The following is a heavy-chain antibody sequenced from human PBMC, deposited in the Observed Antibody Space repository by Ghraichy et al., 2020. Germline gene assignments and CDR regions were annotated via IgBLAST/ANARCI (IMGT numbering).Heavy chain of an antibody. J-gene: IGHJ4*02. V-gene: IGHV4-39*01. CDR1: GGSISSSSYY. Sequence: SETLSLTCTVSGGSISSSSYYWGWIRQPPGKGLEWIGSIYYSGSTYYNQSLKSRVTISVDTSKNQFSLKLSSVTAADTAVYYCARELMIGYCASGSCYSGLDYWGQGTLVTVSS. D-gene: IGHD2-15*01. CDR3: ARELMIGYCASGSCYSGLDY. CDR2: IYYSGST.